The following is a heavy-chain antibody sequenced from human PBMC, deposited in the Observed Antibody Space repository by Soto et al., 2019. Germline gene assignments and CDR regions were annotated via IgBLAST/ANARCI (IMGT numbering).Heavy chain of an antibody. CDR2: IYHSGST. J-gene: IGHJ6*02. CDR3: ARDLLCYCGVDCYPLDV. Sequence: PSETLSLTCAVSGGSISSGGYSWSWIRQPPGKGLEWIGYIYHSGSTYYNPSLKSRVTISVDRSKNQFSLKLSSVTAADTAVYYCARDLLCYCGVDCYPLDVCGQGTTVTVS. CDR1: GGSISSGGYS. D-gene: IGHD2-21*02. V-gene: IGHV4-30-2*01.